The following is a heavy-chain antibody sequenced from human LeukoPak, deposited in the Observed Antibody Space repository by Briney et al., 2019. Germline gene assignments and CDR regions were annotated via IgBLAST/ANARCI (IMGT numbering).Heavy chain of an antibody. CDR1: GGSISSFY. J-gene: IGHJ6*03. CDR2: IYTSGSS. Sequence: SETLSLTCTVSGGSISSFYWSWIRQPAGKRLEWIGRIYTSGSSNYNPSLKSRVTMSVDTSKNQFSLKLSSVTAADTAVYYCARDVRAATHYYYYYYMDVWGKGTTVTVSS. D-gene: IGHD2-2*01. V-gene: IGHV4-4*07. CDR3: ARDVRAATHYYYYYYMDV.